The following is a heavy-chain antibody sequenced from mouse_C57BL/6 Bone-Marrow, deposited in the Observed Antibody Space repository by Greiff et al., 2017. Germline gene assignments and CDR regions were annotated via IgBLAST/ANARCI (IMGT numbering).Heavy chain of an antibody. V-gene: IGHV1-69*01. CDR3: ALQLRLPFAY. J-gene: IGHJ3*01. D-gene: IGHD3-2*02. CDR2: IDPSDSYT. CDR1: GYTFTSYW. Sequence: QVQLQQPGAELVMPGASVKLSCKASGYTFTSYWMHWVKQRPGQGLEWIGEIDPSDSYTNYNQKFKGKSTLTVDKSSSTAYMQLSSLTSEDAAVYYCALQLRLPFAYWGQGTLVTVSA.